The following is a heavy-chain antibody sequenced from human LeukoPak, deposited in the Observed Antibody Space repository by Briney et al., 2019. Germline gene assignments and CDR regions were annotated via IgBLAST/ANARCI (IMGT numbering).Heavy chain of an antibody. D-gene: IGHD6-19*01. CDR1: GFTFSSYA. CDR2: ISGSGAST. J-gene: IGHJ3*02. Sequence: GGSLRLSCAASGFTFSSYAMSWVRQAPGKGLEWVSDISGSGASTYYADSVKGRFTISRDNSRNTLYLQMNSLRAEDTAVYYCAKSWRSGSLSGAFDIWGQGTMVTVSS. V-gene: IGHV3-23*01. CDR3: AKSWRSGSLSGAFDI.